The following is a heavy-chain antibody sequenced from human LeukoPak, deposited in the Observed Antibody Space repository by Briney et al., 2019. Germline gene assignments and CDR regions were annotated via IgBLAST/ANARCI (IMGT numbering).Heavy chain of an antibody. J-gene: IGHJ5*02. CDR2: ISAYNGNT. D-gene: IGHD2-2*03. Sequence: ASVKVSCKASGYTFTSYGISWVRQAPGQGLEWMGWISAYNGNTNYAQKLQGRVTMTTDTSTSTAYMELSRLRSDDTAVYYCARAGYCSSTTCYDWFDPWGQGTLVTVSS. CDR3: ARAGYCSSTTCYDWFDP. CDR1: GYTFTSYG. V-gene: IGHV1-18*01.